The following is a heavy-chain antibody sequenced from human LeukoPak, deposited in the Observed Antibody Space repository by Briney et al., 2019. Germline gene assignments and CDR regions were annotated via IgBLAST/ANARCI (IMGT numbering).Heavy chain of an antibody. V-gene: IGHV4-4*09. CDR2: IHTSGST. J-gene: IGHJ4*02. D-gene: IGHD4-23*01. Sequence: SETLSLTCTVPDGSISNSFWNWVGQPPGKERDGTAYIHTSGSTNYNPAFKSRVTLSVDTSKSQFSLRLNSVTASDTAVYYCANSYDGKIVPFDNWGQGTLVTVSS. CDR1: DGSISNSF. CDR3: ANSYDGKIVPFDN.